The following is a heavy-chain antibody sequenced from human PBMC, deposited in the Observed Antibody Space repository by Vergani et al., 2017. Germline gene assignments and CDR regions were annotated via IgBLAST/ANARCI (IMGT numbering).Heavy chain of an antibody. CDR1: GYTFTSYA. D-gene: IGHD6-19*01. V-gene: IGHV7-4-1*02. CDR2: INTNTGNP. Sequence: QVQLVQSGSELKKPGASVKVSCKASGYTFTSYAMNWVRQAPGKGLEWMGWINTNTGNPTYAQGFTGRFVFSLDTSVSTAYLQISSLKAEDTAVYYCDRDVDLNSGWSISFYYYYGMDVWGQGTTVTVSS. CDR3: DRDVDLNSGWSISFYYYYGMDV. J-gene: IGHJ6*02.